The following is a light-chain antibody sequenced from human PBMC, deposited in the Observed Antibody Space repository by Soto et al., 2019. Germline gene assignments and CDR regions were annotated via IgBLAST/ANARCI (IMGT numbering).Light chain of an antibody. CDR1: QTVSGRY. CDR2: DAS. CDR3: QQYGNSPST. J-gene: IGKJ1*01. Sequence: EIVLTQSRGTLSLSPGERATLSCRAGQTVSGRYLAWYQQKPGQAPRLLIYDASNRATGIPDRFSGSGSGTDFTLTISRLEPEDFAVYYCQQYGNSPSTFGQGTKVEIK. V-gene: IGKV3-20*01.